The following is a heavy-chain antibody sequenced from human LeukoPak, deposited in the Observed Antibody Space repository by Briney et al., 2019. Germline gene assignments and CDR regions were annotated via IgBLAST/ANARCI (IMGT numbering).Heavy chain of an antibody. CDR2: ISYDGSNK. CDR3: ARVSPMIVGYDAFDI. J-gene: IGHJ3*02. V-gene: IGHV3-30*03. CDR1: GFTFSSYG. D-gene: IGHD3-22*01. Sequence: GRSLRLSCAASGFTFSSYGMHWVRQAPGKGLEWVAVISYDGSNKYYADSVKGRFTISRDNSKITLYLQMNSLRAEDTAVYYCARVSPMIVGYDAFDIWGQGTMVTVSS.